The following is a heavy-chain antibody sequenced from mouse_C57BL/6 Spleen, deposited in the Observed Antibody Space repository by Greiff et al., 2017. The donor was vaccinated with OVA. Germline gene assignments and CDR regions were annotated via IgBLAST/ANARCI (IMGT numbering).Heavy chain of an antibody. Sequence: EVQLQQSGAELVRPGASVKLSCTASGFNIKDDYMYWVKQRPEQGLEWIGWIDPENGDTEYASKFQGKATITADTSSNTAYLQLSSLTSEDTAVYYCTTERNGSLFDYWGQGTTLTVSS. D-gene: IGHD1-1*01. CDR1: GFNIKDDY. V-gene: IGHV14-4*01. J-gene: IGHJ2*01. CDR2: IDPENGDT. CDR3: TTERNGSLFDY.